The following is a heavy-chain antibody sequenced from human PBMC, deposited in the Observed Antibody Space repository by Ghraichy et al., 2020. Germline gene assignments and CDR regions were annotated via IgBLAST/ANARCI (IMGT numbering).Heavy chain of an antibody. J-gene: IGHJ4*02. D-gene: IGHD6-13*01. V-gene: IGHV4-31*03. Sequence: SETLSLTCTVSGGSISSGGYYWSWIRQHPGKGLEWIGYIYYSGSTYYNPSLKSRVTISVDTSKNQFSLKLSSVTAADTAVYYCARVNLDSSSWYIDYWGQGTLVTVSS. CDR3: ARVNLDSSSWYIDY. CDR1: GGSISSGGYY. CDR2: IYYSGST.